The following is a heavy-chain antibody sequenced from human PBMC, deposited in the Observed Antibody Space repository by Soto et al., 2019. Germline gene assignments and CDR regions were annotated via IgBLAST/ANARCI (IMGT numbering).Heavy chain of an antibody. CDR2: ISTSGTTI. D-gene: IGHD2-15*01. Sequence: GGSLRLSCAASGFTFSYYYMSWIRQAPWKGLEWISYISTSGTTIYYADSVKGRFTISRNNAKNSLYLQLNSLRAEDTAIYYCATGKGFCSGGSCFWYWGQGTLVTVSS. CDR3: ATGKGFCSGGSCFWY. J-gene: IGHJ4*01. V-gene: IGHV3-11*01. CDR1: GFTFSYYY.